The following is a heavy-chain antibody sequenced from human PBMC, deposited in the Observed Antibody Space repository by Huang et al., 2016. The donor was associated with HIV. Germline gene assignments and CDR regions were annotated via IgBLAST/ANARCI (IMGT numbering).Heavy chain of an antibody. V-gene: IGHV1-46*01. CDR1: GYTFTTYH. D-gene: IGHD3-10*01. Sequence: QVQLVQSGAEVKKPGASVKISCKASGYTFTTYHMHGVRQAPGQGLEWMGMIKPSGVSTRYAQTFPGRVTMTSDTSTSTVYMELSSLTPEDTAVYYCARALLLFGLGSPLDFWGQGSLVTVSS. J-gene: IGHJ4*02. CDR2: IKPSGVST. CDR3: ARALLLFGLGSPLDF.